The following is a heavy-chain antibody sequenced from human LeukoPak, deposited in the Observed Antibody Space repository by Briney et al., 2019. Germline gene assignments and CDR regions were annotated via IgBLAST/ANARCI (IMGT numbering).Heavy chain of an antibody. CDR3: ARDRWGYSYGGD. CDR2: INWNGGSA. V-gene: IGHV3-20*04. J-gene: IGHJ4*02. CDR1: GFTFDDYG. D-gene: IGHD5-18*01. Sequence: GGSLRLSCAASGFTFDDYGMSWVRQAPGKGLEWVSGINWNGGSAGYADSVKGRFTISRDNAKNSLYLQMNRLRVEDAAVYYCARDRWGYSYGGDWGQGTLVTVSS.